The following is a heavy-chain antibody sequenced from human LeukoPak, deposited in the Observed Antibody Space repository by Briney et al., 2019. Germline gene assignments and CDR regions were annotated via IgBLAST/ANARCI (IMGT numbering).Heavy chain of an antibody. CDR2: IYYSGSP. V-gene: IGHV4-59*11. J-gene: IGHJ2*01. D-gene: IGHD1-26*01. CDR3: ARVDGSYYWYFDL. CDR1: GGSISSHY. Sequence: SETLSLTCTVSGGSISSHYWSWIRQPPGKGLEWVGYIYYSGSPNYNPSLKSRVTISVDTSKNQFSPKLSSVTAADTAVYYCARVDGSYYWYFDLWGRGTLVTVSS.